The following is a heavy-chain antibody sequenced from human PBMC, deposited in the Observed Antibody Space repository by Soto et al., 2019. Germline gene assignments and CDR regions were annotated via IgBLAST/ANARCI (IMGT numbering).Heavy chain of an antibody. V-gene: IGHV4-30-4*01. J-gene: IGHJ5*02. Sequence: SETLSLTCTVSGGSISSGDYYWSWIRQPPGKGLEWIGYIYYSGSTYYNPSLKSRVTISVDTSKNQFSLRLSSVTAADTAVYYCARGYTLPPNWFDPWGQGTLVTVSS. CDR1: GGSISSGDYY. CDR3: ARGYTLPPNWFDP. D-gene: IGHD3-16*02. CDR2: IYYSGST.